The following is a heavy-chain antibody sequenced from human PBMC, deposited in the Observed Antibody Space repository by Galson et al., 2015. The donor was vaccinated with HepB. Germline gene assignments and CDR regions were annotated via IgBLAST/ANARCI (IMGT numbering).Heavy chain of an antibody. CDR3: ARADDYGDYGTQYWYFDL. CDR2: INPNSGGT. V-gene: IGHV1-2*06. Sequence: SVKVSCKASGYTFTGYYMHWVRQAPGQGLEWMGRINPNSGGTNYAQKFQGRVTMTRDTSISTAYMELSRLRSDDTAVYYCARADDYGDYGTQYWYFDLWGRGTLVTVSS. D-gene: IGHD4-17*01. J-gene: IGHJ2*01. CDR1: GYTFTGYY.